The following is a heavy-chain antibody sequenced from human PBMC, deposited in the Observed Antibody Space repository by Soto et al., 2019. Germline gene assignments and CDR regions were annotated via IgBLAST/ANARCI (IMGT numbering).Heavy chain of an antibody. D-gene: IGHD6-25*01. J-gene: IGHJ3*02. V-gene: IGHV5-51*01. Sequence: GEPLNISCKGSGYSFTSYWIGSVRQMPGKGLECMGIIYPGDSDTRYSPSFQGQVTISADKSISTAYLQWSSLKASDTAMYYCAMSKYSSVSDIWGQGTMVTVSS. CDR3: AMSKYSSVSDI. CDR2: IYPGDSDT. CDR1: GYSFTSYW.